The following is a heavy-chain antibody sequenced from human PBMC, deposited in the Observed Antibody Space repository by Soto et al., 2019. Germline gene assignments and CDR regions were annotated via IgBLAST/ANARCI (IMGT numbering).Heavy chain of an antibody. V-gene: IGHV4-34*01. J-gene: IGHJ6*02. D-gene: IGHD1-26*01. CDR1: GGSFSGYY. CDR2: ISHSGNS. Sequence: QVQLQQWGAGLLKPSETLSLTCAVYGGSFSGYYWSWIRQPPGKGLEWIGEISHSGNSNYIPSLKSRVTISVDTSHNHFSQKLSSVTAADTAVYYCARVRSGAYGMDVWGQGNTVTVSS. CDR3: ARVRSGAYGMDV.